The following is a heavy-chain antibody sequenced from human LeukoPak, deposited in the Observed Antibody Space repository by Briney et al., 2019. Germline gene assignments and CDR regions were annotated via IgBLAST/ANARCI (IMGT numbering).Heavy chain of an antibody. V-gene: IGHV5-51*01. CDR2: IYPGDSDT. J-gene: IGHJ4*02. Sequence: GESLKISCKGSGYRFTSYWIGWVRQMPGKGLEWMGIIYPGDSDTRYSPSFQGQVTISADKSISTAYLQWGSLKASDTAMYYCARTRTSIAARPHFDYWGQGTLVTVSS. CDR3: ARTRTSIAARPHFDY. CDR1: GYRFTSYW. D-gene: IGHD6-6*01.